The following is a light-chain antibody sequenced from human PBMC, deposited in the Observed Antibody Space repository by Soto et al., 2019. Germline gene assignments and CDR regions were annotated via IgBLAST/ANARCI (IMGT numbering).Light chain of an antibody. V-gene: IGKV3-20*01. CDR3: QQYGYLVT. J-gene: IGKJ4*01. CDR1: QSITNNY. Sequence: EIVMTHSPATLSVSPCERATLSFRASQSITNNYLAWYQQKPGRAHRLLIYGASSRATGIPDRFSGSGSGTDFTLTISRLEPEDFAMYYCQQYGYLVTFGGGTKVDIK. CDR2: GAS.